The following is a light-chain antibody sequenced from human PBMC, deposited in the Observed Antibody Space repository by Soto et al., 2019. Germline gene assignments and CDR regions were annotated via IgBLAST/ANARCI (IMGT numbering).Light chain of an antibody. CDR1: STDFVSYNS. Sequence: QSVLTQPPSVSGSPGQSVTISCTGTSTDFVSYNSVSWYQHPPGTAPKLIIYEASNLPSGVPDRFSGSKSGNTASLTISGLQAADEADYYCSLYTSENTYVFGTGTKLTVL. CDR2: EAS. J-gene: IGLJ1*01. V-gene: IGLV2-18*01. CDR3: SLYTSENTYV.